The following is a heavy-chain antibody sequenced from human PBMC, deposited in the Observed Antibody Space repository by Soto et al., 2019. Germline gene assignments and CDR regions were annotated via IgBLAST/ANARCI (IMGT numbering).Heavy chain of an antibody. D-gene: IGHD4-17*01. CDR1: AGSFSGYY. J-gene: IGHJ4*02. V-gene: IGHV4-34*01. Sequence: SETLSLTCAVYAGSFSGYYCSWIRQPPGKGLEWIGEINHSGSTNYNPSLKSRVTISVDTSKDQFSLKLSSVTAADTAVYYCASGVNTSKYFDYWGQGTLVTVSS. CDR2: INHSGST. CDR3: ASGVNTSKYFDY.